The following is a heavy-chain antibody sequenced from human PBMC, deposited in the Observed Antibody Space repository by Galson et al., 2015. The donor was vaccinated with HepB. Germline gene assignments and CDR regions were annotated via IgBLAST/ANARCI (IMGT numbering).Heavy chain of an antibody. CDR2: ISYDGSNK. J-gene: IGHJ4*02. D-gene: IGHD3-10*01. V-gene: IGHV3-30*18. CDR3: AKDGPMVRGVIIPGDY. CDR1: GFTFSSYG. Sequence: SLRLSCAASGFTFSSYGMHWVRQAPGKGLEWVAVISYDGSNKYYADSVKGRFTISRDNSKNTLYLQMNSLRAEDTAVYYCAKDGPMVRGVIIPGDYWGQGTLVTVSS.